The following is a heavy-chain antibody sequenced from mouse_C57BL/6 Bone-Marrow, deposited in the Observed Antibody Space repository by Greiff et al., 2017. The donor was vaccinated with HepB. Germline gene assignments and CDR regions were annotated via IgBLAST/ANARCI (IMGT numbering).Heavy chain of an antibody. CDR3: ARERRYGSSYFDY. Sequence: VQLQHSGAELVKPGASVKLSCKASGYTFTSYWMHWVKQRPGRGLEWIGRIDPKSGGTKYNEKFKSKATLTVDKSSSTAYMKLSSLTSEDSAVYYCARERRYGSSYFDYWGQGTTLTVSS. CDR2: IDPKSGGT. V-gene: IGHV1-72*01. CDR1: GYTFTSYW. J-gene: IGHJ2*01. D-gene: IGHD1-1*01.